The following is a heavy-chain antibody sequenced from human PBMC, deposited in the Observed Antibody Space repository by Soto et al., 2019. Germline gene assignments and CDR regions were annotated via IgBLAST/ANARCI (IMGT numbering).Heavy chain of an antibody. J-gene: IGHJ3*01. D-gene: IGHD2-8*01. CDR1: AGSISTINYY. CDR2: ISYSGST. CDR3: ARSAQWDGFDP. Sequence: QVQLQESGPGLVRPSQTLSLTCTVSAGSISTINYYWSWIRQHPEKGLEWIGYISYSGSTFYQSSLKSRVTISLDTSKKQFSLTLPSVTAADTAVYYCARSAQWDGFDPWGQGTMVTVSS. V-gene: IGHV4-31*03.